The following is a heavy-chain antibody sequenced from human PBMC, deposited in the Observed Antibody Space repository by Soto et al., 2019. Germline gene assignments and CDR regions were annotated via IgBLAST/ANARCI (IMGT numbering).Heavy chain of an antibody. D-gene: IGHD2-21*02. CDR1: GGSISSYY. CDR2: MYNTGST. V-gene: IGHV4-59*01. J-gene: IGHJ6*02. CDR3: ARDLWGYCGADCYPLDV. Sequence: QVRLQESGPGLVKPSETLSLTCTVSGGSISSYYWSWIRQPPGKGLEWIGYMYNTGSTIYNPSLRSRATISVDPSKNQFSLKLSSVTAADTAVYYCARDLWGYCGADCYPLDVWGQGTTVTVSS.